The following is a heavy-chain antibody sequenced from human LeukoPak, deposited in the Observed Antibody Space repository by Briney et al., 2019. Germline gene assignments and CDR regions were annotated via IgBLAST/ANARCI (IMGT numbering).Heavy chain of an antibody. CDR1: GDSISSGYY. Sequence: SETLSLTCTVSGDSISSGYYWGWIRPPPGKGVEWRGSIYHSGSTYYNPSLKSRVTISVDTSKNQFSLKLSSVTAADTAVYYCATAACYGPSREFDYWGQGTLVTVSS. CDR2: IYHSGST. D-gene: IGHD3-16*01. V-gene: IGHV4-38-2*02. J-gene: IGHJ4*02. CDR3: ATAACYGPSREFDY.